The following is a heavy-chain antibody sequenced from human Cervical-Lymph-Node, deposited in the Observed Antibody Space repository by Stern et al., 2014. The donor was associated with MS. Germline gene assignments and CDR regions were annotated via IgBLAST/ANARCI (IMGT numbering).Heavy chain of an antibody. D-gene: IGHD6-19*01. CDR2: MGPTGYA. CDR1: GFSFTTHD. Sequence: EVQLVESGGGLVQPGGSLRLSCAASGFSFTTHDINWVRQVTGQGLEWVSTMGPTGYAYYTDSVKGRFTTSRENAKNSVYLQMNSLRAGDTAVYYCVRDAGIAVADWYFDLWGRGTLVTVSS. J-gene: IGHJ2*01. V-gene: IGHV3-13*01. CDR3: VRDAGIAVADWYFDL.